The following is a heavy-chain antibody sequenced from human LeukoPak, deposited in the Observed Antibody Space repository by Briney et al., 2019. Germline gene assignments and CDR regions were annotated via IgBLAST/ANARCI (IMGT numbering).Heavy chain of an antibody. V-gene: IGHV3-23*01. CDR3: AKSLSLHCRRVICVHSSGWYCDH. CDR2: IDYSGDIT. Sequence: GGSLRLSCAASGVTFSSYAMSWVRQAPGKGLEWVSTIDYSGDITYYADSVKGRFTITRDNSKNTLYLQVNSLRVEDTALYYCAKSLSLHCRRVICVHSSGWYCDHWGQGTLVTVSS. J-gene: IGHJ4*02. D-gene: IGHD6-19*01. CDR1: GVTFSSYA.